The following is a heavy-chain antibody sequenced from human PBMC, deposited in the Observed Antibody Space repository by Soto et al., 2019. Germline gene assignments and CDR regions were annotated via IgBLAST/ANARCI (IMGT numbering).Heavy chain of an antibody. D-gene: IGHD3-16*02. CDR2: IFPKLGTT. Sequence: QVQLVQSGAEVKKPGSSVKVSCKASGDTDTNYVISWVRQAPGQGLEWMGGIFPKLGTTYSAQKLQDRLTITADESTSTVYMQLSSLRLDDTAVYYCEAEMTFGKLSVVWGQGTTVTVSS. CDR1: GDTDTNYV. CDR3: EAEMTFGKLSVV. J-gene: IGHJ6*02. V-gene: IGHV1-69*01.